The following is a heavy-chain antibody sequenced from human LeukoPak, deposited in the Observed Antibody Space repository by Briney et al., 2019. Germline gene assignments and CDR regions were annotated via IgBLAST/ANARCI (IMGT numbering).Heavy chain of an antibody. CDR3: AGHSEMDV. V-gene: IGHV3-53*01. CDR1: GFTFSNNY. J-gene: IGHJ6*02. CDR2: IYSGGST. Sequence: GGSLRLSCAASGFTFSNNYMIWVRQAPGKGLEWVSLIYSGGSTYYSDSVRGRFATSRDNSKNTLYLQMSSLRAEDTAVYYCAGHSEMDVWGQGITVTVSS. D-gene: IGHD6-13*01.